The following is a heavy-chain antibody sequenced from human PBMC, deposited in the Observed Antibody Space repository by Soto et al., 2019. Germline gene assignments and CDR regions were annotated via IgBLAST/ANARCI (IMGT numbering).Heavy chain of an antibody. CDR2: IYYSGST. CDR1: GGSISSGDYY. D-gene: IGHD4-17*01. J-gene: IGHJ4*02. CDR3: ARVVRPQTPNYGDKSDY. Sequence: PSETLSLTCTVSGGSISSGDYYWSWIRQPPGKGLEWIGYIYYSGSTNYNPSLKSRVTISVDTSKNQFSLKLSSVTAADTAVYYCARVVRPQTPNYGDKSDYWGQGTLVTVSS. V-gene: IGHV4-30-4*01.